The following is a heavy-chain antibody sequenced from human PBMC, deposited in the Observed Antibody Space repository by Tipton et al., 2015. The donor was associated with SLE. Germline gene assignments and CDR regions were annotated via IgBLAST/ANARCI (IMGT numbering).Heavy chain of an antibody. V-gene: IGHV4-61*08. CDR2: IYYSGTT. CDR1: GGSISSASGGYY. Sequence: TLSLTCTVSGGSISSASGGYYWSWIRQHPGKGLEWIGWIYYSGTTNYNPSLESRVTITVDTSKNQFSLKLSSVTAADTAVYYCVRDFWSGYGSFDSWGQGSLVTVSP. CDR3: VRDFWSGYGSFDS. J-gene: IGHJ4*02. D-gene: IGHD3-3*01.